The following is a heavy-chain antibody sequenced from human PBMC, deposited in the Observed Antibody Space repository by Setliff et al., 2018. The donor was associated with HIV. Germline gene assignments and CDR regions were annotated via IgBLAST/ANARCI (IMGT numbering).Heavy chain of an antibody. V-gene: IGHV4-39*07. Sequence: SETLSLTCTVSGDSITSTNYYWGWIRQPPGKGLEWIGSISYSGSTYYKSSLKRRVTISVDASKNHFSLKLSSVTAADTAVYYCARCPVLLWFGKISGVDWFDPWGQGTLVTVSS. CDR2: ISYSGST. J-gene: IGHJ5*02. CDR1: GDSITSTNYY. D-gene: IGHD3-10*01. CDR3: ARCPVLLWFGKISGVDWFDP.